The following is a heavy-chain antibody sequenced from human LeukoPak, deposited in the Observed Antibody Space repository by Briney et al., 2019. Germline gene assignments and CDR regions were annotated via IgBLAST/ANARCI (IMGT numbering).Heavy chain of an antibody. V-gene: IGHV3-74*01. J-gene: IGHJ5*02. CDR1: GFTSSGDW. CDR2: SKNDGSST. Sequence: GGSLRLSCAVSGFTSSGDWMHWVRQPPGKWLVWVSRSKNDGSSTSYADSVKGRFTISRDNAKDTLYLQMNSLRAEDTAVYYCGRDLGGRGGAWGQGTLVTVSS. D-gene: IGHD1-26*01. CDR3: GRDLGGRGGA.